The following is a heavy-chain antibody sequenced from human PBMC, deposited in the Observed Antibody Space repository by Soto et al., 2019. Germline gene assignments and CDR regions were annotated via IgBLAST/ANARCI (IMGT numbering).Heavy chain of an antibody. D-gene: IGHD3-16*02. Sequence: PSETLSLTCTVSNGSISPYYWSWIGQPPGKGLEWIGYIYYNGNTKYNPSLKSRVTISLGTSKNEFSLRLTSVTAADTAVYFCARVPAMGGVISHWFDPWGPGTLVTVS. J-gene: IGHJ5*02. CDR2: IYYNGNT. V-gene: IGHV4-59*12. CDR1: NGSISPYY. CDR3: ARVPAMGGVISHWFDP.